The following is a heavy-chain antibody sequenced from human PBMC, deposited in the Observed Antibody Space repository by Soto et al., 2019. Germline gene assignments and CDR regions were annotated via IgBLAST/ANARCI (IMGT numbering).Heavy chain of an antibody. V-gene: IGHV3-33*01. Sequence: QVQLVESGGGVVQPGRSLRLSCAASGFTFSSYGMHWVRQAPGKGLEWVAVIWYDGSNKYYADSVKGRFTISRDNSKNALYLQMNSLRAEDTAVYYCARGLRGYEGPVDYWGQGTLVTVSS. CDR1: GFTFSSYG. CDR3: ARGLRGYEGPVDY. D-gene: IGHD1-1*01. CDR2: IWYDGSNK. J-gene: IGHJ4*02.